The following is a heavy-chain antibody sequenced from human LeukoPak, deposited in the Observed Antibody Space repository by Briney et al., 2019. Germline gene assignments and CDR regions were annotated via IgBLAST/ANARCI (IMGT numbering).Heavy chain of an antibody. CDR1: GFTFSSYG. V-gene: IGHV3-30*18. CDR3: AKDQYYYDSSGYPPDY. Sequence: GGSLRLSCAASGFTFSSYGMHWVCQAPGKGLEWVAVISYDGSNKYYADSVKGRFTISRDNSKNTLYLQMNSLRAEDTAVYYCAKDQYYYDSSGYPPDYWGQGTLVTVSS. D-gene: IGHD3-22*01. J-gene: IGHJ4*02. CDR2: ISYDGSNK.